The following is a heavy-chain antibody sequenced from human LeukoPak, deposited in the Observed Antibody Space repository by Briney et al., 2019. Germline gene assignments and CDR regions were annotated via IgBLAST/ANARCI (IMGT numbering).Heavy chain of an antibody. J-gene: IGHJ4*02. V-gene: IGHV4-59*12. D-gene: IGHD2-15*01. Sequence: KASETLSLTCTVSGGSISSYYWSWIRQPPGKGLEWIGYIYYSGSTNYNPSLKSRVTISVDTSKNQFSLKLSSVTAADTAVYYCAREPPPREVAASTFDYWGQGTLVTVSS. CDR3: AREPPPREVAASTFDY. CDR1: GGSISSYY. CDR2: IYYSGST.